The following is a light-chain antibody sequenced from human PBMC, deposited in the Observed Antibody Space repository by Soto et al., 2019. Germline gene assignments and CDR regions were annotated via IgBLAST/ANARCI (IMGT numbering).Light chain of an antibody. CDR3: QQLNSYPPQYT. J-gene: IGKJ2*01. Sequence: IQLTQSPSSLSASVGDRVTITCRASQGISSYLAWYQQKPGKAPKLLIYAASTLQSGVPSSFSGSGSGTDFTLNISSLQSEDFATYYCQQLNSYPPQYTFGQGTKLEIK. V-gene: IGKV1-9*01. CDR1: QGISSY. CDR2: AAS.